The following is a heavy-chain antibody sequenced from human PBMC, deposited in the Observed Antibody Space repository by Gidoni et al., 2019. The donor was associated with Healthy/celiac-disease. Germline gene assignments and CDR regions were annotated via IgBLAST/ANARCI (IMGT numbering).Heavy chain of an antibody. V-gene: IGHV3-23*01. CDR3: AKVPSMYYYDSSGTIFDY. D-gene: IGHD3-22*01. J-gene: IGHJ4*02. Sequence: EVQLLGSGGGLVQPGGSLRPSCAASGFPFRSYAMSWVRQAPGKGLEWVSAISGSGGSTYYADSVKGRCTISRENSKNTLYLQMNSLRAEDTAVYYCAKVPSMYYYDSSGTIFDYWGQGTLVTVSS. CDR1: GFPFRSYA. CDR2: ISGSGGST.